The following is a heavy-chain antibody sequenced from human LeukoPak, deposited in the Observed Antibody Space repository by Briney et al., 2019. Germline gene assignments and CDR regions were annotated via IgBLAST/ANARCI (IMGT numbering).Heavy chain of an antibody. V-gene: IGHV3-21*01. Sequence: GGSLRLSCAASGFTFSSYSMNWVRQAPGKGLEWVSSIGSSSSYMYYADSVKGRFTISRDNAKDSLYLQMNSLRAEDTAVYYCTPLGVPAGTYWGQGTLVTVSS. CDR2: IGSSSSYM. CDR1: GFTFSSYS. CDR3: TPLGVPAGTY. D-gene: IGHD6-13*01. J-gene: IGHJ4*02.